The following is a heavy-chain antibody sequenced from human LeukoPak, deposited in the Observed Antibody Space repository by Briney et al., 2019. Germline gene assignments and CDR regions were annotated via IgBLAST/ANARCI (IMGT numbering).Heavy chain of an antibody. CDR1: GLTFSSYA. Sequence: PGGSLRLSCAASGLTFSSYAMHWVRQAPGKGLEWVAVISYDGSNKYYTDSVKGRFTISRDNSKNTLYLQMNSLRGEDTAVYYCARDSSSDWYPAEYLQYWGQGTLVTVSS. CDR2: ISYDGSNK. V-gene: IGHV3-30-3*01. J-gene: IGHJ1*01. D-gene: IGHD6-13*01. CDR3: ARDSSSDWYPAEYLQY.